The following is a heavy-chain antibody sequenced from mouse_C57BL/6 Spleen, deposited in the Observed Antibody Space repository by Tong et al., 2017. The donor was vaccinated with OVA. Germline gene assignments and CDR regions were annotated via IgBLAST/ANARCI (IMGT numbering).Heavy chain of an antibody. D-gene: IGHD2-1*01. CDR3: ARSYGKYFDY. Sequence: EVQLQQSGAELVRSGASVKLSCTASGFNIKDYYMHWVKQRPEQGLEWIGMIDPSDSETHYNQMFKDKATLTVDKSSSTAYMQLSSLTSEDSAVYYCARSYGKYFDYWGQGTTLTVSS. J-gene: IGHJ2*01. V-gene: IGHV14-1*01. CDR2: IDPSDSET. CDR1: GFNIKDYY.